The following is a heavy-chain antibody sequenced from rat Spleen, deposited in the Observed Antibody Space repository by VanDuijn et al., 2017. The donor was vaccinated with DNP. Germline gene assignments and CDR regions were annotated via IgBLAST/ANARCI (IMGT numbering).Heavy chain of an antibody. CDR3: ARDLEHY. CDR1: GFTFSDYH. V-gene: IGHV5S23*01. J-gene: IGHJ2*01. Sequence: EVQLVESGGGLVQPGRSLKLSCAASGFTFSDYHMAWVRQAPKKGLEWVASISTGGGNTYYRDSVKGRFTISRDNAKNTLYLQMNSLRPEDTATYYCARDLEHYWGQGVMVTVSS. CDR2: ISTGGGNT.